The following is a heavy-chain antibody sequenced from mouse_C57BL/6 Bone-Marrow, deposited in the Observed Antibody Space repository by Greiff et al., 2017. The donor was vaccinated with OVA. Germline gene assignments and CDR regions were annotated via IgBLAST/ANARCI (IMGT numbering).Heavy chain of an antibody. CDR2: FNPSTGGT. CDR1: GYSFTGYY. Sequence: VQLQQSGPELVKPGASVKISCKASGYSFTGYYMNWVKQSPEKSLEWIGEFNPSTGGTTYNQKFKAKATLTVDKSSSTAYMQLMSLTSEDAAVYYCARDYGSSYRFAYWGKGTLVTVSA. D-gene: IGHD1-1*01. V-gene: IGHV1-42*01. J-gene: IGHJ3*01. CDR3: ARDYGSSYRFAY.